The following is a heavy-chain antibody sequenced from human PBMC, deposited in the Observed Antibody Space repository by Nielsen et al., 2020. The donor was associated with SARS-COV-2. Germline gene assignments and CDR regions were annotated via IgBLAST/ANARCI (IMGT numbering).Heavy chain of an antibody. J-gene: IGHJ4*02. CDR1: GYTFTSYG. V-gene: IGHV1-18*01. Sequence: ASVKVSCKASGYTFTSYGISWVRQAPGQGLEWMGWISAYNGNTNYAQKLQGRVTMTEDTSTDTAYMELSSLRSEDTAVYYCARGVVPHYFDYWGQGTLVTVSS. CDR2: ISAYNGNT. D-gene: IGHD3-3*01. CDR3: ARGVVPHYFDY.